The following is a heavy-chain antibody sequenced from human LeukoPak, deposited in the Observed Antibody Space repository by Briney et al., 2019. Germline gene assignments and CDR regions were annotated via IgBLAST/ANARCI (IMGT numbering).Heavy chain of an antibody. CDR1: GGSISSYY. CDR3: ARQVHYCSSTSCYAYYYYMDV. CDR2: IYYSGST. Sequence: SETLSLTCTVSGGSISSYYWSWIRQPPGKGLEWIGYIYYSGSTNYNPSLKSRVTISVDTSKNQFSLKLSSVTAADTAVYYCARQVHYCSSTSCYAYYYYMDVWGKGTTVTISS. V-gene: IGHV4-59*08. D-gene: IGHD2-2*01. J-gene: IGHJ6*03.